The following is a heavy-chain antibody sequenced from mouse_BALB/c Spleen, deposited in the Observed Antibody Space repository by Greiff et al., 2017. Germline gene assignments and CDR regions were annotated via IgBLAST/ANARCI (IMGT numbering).Heavy chain of an antibody. V-gene: IGHV1-7*01. D-gene: IGHD1-2*01. CDR1: GYTFTSYW. CDR2: INPSTGYT. J-gene: IGHJ4*01. Sequence: QVQLQQSGAELAKPGASVKMSCKASGYTFTSYWMHWVKQRPGQGLEWIGYINPSTGYTEYNQKFKDKATLTADKSSSTAYMQLSSLTSEDSAVYYCARDHYYGYVYYAMDYWGQGTSVTVSS. CDR3: ARDHYYGYVYYAMDY.